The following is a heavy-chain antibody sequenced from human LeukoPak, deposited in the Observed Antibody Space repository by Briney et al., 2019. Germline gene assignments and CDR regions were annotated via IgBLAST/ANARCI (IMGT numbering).Heavy chain of an antibody. CDR2: IYTSGST. CDR3: AREGGSYFGNWFDP. Sequence: PSQTLSLTCTVSGGSISSGSYYWSWIRQPAGKGLEWIGRIYTSGSTNYNPSLKSRVTISVDTSKNQFSLKLSPVTAADTAVYYCAREGGSYFGNWFDPWGQGTLVTVSS. J-gene: IGHJ5*02. D-gene: IGHD1-26*01. CDR1: GGSISSGSYY. V-gene: IGHV4-61*02.